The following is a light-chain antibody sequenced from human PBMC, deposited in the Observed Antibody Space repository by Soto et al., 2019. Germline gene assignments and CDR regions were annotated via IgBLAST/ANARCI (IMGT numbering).Light chain of an antibody. CDR3: MQPLQSWT. J-gene: IGKJ1*01. Sequence: FVMTQTPLSLPVTLVQPSSISFISTHILVYADGNTYLQWFQQRPGQSPRRLIYKISNRDSGVPDRFSGSGSGTDFTLQISRAEAEDVGVYYCMQPLQSWTFGQGTKVDI. V-gene: IGKV2-30*01. CDR2: KIS. CDR1: HILVYADGNTY.